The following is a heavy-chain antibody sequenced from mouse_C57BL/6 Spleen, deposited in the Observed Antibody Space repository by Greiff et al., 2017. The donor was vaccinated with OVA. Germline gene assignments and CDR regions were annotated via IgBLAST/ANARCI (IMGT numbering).Heavy chain of an antibody. V-gene: IGHV1-72*01. Sequence: VQLQQPGAELVKPGASVKLSCKASGYTFTSYWMHWVKQRPGRGLEWIGRIDPNSGGTKYNEKFKSKATLTVAKPSRSANVQLSRLTADDSADYYFARFPDGYYHAWFAYWGQGTLVTVSA. CDR2: IDPNSGGT. J-gene: IGHJ3*01. D-gene: IGHD2-3*01. CDR1: GYTFTSYW. CDR3: ARFPDGYYHAWFAY.